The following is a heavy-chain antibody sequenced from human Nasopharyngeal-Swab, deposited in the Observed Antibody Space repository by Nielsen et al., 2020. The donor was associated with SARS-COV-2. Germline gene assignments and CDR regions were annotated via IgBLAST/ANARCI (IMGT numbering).Heavy chain of an antibody. CDR1: GGSISLGGYN. V-gene: IGHV4-31*03. J-gene: IGHJ3*02. CDR3: ARDGVPRGPLDI. Sequence: SETLSLTCTVAGGSISLGGYNWSWLRQHPGKGLEWIGYIYYSGSTYYKPSLKSRVTMSVDTSKNQFSLKLTSVTAADTAVYYCARDGVPRGPLDIWGPGTMVTVSS. CDR2: IYYSGST. D-gene: IGHD2-15*01.